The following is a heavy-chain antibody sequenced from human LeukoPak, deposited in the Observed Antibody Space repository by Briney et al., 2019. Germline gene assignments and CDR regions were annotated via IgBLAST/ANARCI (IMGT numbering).Heavy chain of an antibody. CDR3: ASDEGRGYYFDY. CDR1: GFTFSSYS. Sequence: PGGSLRLSCAASGFTFSSYSMNWVRQAPGKGLEWVSSISSSSSHIYYADSVKGRFTISRDNAKNSLYLQMNSLRAEDTAVYYCASDEGRGYYFDYWGQGTLVTVSS. CDR2: ISSSSSHI. V-gene: IGHV3-21*01. D-gene: IGHD3-10*01. J-gene: IGHJ4*02.